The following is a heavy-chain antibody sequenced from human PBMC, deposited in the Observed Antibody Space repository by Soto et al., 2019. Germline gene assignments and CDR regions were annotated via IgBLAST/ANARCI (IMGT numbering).Heavy chain of an antibody. CDR1: GGSVSTGSYY. CDR2: IYYSGST. CDR3: ARDRGRWLQLFGWFDP. D-gene: IGHD5-12*01. J-gene: IGHJ5*02. Sequence: PSETLSLTSTVSGGSVSTGSYYWSWIRQPPGKGLEWIGYIYYSGSTNYNPSLKSRVTISVDTSKNQFSLKLSSVTAADTAVYYCARDRGRWLQLFGWFDPWGQGTLVTVS. V-gene: IGHV4-61*01.